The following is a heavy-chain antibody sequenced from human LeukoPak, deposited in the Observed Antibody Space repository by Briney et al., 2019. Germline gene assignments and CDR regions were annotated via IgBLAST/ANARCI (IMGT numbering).Heavy chain of an antibody. CDR1: GFTFSNFW. D-gene: IGHD5-18*01. Sequence: PGGSLRLSCTASGFTFSNFWMGWVRQAPGKGLEWVANIKQDETEKFYLGSVKGRFTISRDNAKNSLYLQMNSLRAEDTAVYYCVRSRIQVSDYWGQGTLVTASS. J-gene: IGHJ4*02. CDR2: IKQDETEK. CDR3: VRSRIQVSDY. V-gene: IGHV3-7*01.